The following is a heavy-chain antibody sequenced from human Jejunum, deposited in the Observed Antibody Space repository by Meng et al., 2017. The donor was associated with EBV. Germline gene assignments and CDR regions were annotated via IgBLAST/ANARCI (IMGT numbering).Heavy chain of an antibody. V-gene: IGHV4-34*12. CDR3: ARKAVPGTFARPKFDY. Sequence: QLQQLRPGLFKPLETLPLTCPVYGGSFNYYYWTWIRQPPGKGLEWIGEIIHSGSTNYDPSLKSRVTISVDRSKNQFSLKLTSVTAADTAVYYCARKAVPGTFARPKFDYWGQGTLVTVSS. CDR1: GGSFNYYY. J-gene: IGHJ4*02. D-gene: IGHD6-19*01. CDR2: IIHSGST.